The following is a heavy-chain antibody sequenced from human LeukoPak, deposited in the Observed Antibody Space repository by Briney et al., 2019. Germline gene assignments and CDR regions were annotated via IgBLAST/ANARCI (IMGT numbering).Heavy chain of an antibody. J-gene: IGHJ6*03. CDR1: GFTFSSYS. CDR3: ARGELELVYYYYYYYMDV. CDR2: ISSSSSYI. D-gene: IGHD1-26*01. Sequence: GGSLRLSXAASGFTFSSYSMNWVRQAPGKGLEWVSSISSSSSYIYYADSVKGRFTISRDNAKNSLYLQMNSLRAEDTAVYYCARGELELVYYYYYYYMDVWGKGTTVTVSS. V-gene: IGHV3-21*01.